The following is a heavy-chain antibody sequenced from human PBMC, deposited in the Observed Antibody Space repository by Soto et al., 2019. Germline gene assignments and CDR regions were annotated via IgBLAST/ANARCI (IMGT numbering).Heavy chain of an antibody. J-gene: IGHJ3*02. D-gene: IGHD3-9*01. Sequence: GGSLRLSCAASGFTFSDYYMSWIRQAPGKGLEWVSYISSSGSTIYYADSVKGRFTISRDNAKNSLYLQMNSLRAEDTAVYYCARDILTGYRSDAFDIWGQGTMVTVSS. CDR3: ARDILTGYRSDAFDI. V-gene: IGHV3-11*01. CDR1: GFTFSDYY. CDR2: ISSSGSTI.